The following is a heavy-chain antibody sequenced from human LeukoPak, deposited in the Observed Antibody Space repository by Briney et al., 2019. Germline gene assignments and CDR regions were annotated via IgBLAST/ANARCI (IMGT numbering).Heavy chain of an antibody. J-gene: IGHJ4*02. CDR3: ARTVVPAAPDDY. D-gene: IGHD2-2*01. CDR2: INHSGST. CDR1: GGSFSGYY. V-gene: IGHV4-34*01. Sequence: SETLSLTCAIFGGSFSGYYWSWIRQPPGKGLEWIGEINHSGSTNYNPSLKSRVTISVDTSKNQFSLKLSSVTAADTAVYYCARTVVPAAPDDYWGQGTQVTVS.